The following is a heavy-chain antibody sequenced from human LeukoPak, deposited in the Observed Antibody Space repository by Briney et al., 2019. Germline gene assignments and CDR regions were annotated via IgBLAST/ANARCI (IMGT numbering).Heavy chain of an antibody. CDR2: ISSSSTYI. J-gene: IGHJ4*02. V-gene: IGHV3-21*01. Sequence: GGSLRLSCAASGFTFSSYSMNWVRQAPGKGLEWVSSISSSSTYIYYADSEKGRFTISRDNAKNSLYLQMNSLRAEDTAVYCCARAESVAGPAFDYWGQGTLVTVSS. CDR3: ARAESVAGPAFDY. D-gene: IGHD6-19*01. CDR1: GFTFSSYS.